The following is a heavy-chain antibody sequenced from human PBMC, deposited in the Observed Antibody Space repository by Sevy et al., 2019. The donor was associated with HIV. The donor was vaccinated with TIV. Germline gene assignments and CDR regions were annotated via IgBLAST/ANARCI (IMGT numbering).Heavy chain of an antibody. Sequence: SETLSLTCTVSGGSIGHYDWSWIRQPPGKGLEWIAYVYYTGSTNYNPSLKGRVTIALVTPKNQFSLNLSSLTAADTAVYYCVRQGGLGDYGMDVWGQETTVIVSS. J-gene: IGHJ6*02. CDR3: VRQGGLGDYGMDV. CDR1: GGSIGHYD. V-gene: IGHV4-59*01. D-gene: IGHD2-21*01. CDR2: VYYTGST.